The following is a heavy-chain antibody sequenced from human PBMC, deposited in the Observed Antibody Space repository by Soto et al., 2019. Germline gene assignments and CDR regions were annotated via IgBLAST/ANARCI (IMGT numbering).Heavy chain of an antibody. D-gene: IGHD6-13*01. Sequence: GGSLRLSCEASGFTFSGFDMHWVRQPTGKGLEWVSSIGTAGDTYYAVSVKGRFTISRDDAKNSLSLQMNSLRAGDMAVYFCAKSQEIGTHFFDSWGQGTQVTVS. CDR2: IGTAGDT. V-gene: IGHV3-13*01. CDR1: GFTFSGFD. J-gene: IGHJ4*02. CDR3: AKSQEIGTHFFDS.